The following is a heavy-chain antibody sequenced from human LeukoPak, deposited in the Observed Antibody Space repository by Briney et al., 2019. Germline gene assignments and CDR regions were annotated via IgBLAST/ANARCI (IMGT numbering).Heavy chain of an antibody. V-gene: IGHV3-23*01. CDR2: ITLSGGST. J-gene: IGHJ6*03. CDR3: AKRGNPAVGHHYLDV. D-gene: IGHD2-2*01. Sequence: PGGSLRLSCAVSGFRVSDYYMSWVRQAPGKGLEWVSSITLSGGSTFYADSVKGRFTISRDNSKNTLYLQMNSLGAEDTAVYYCAKRGNPAVGHHYLDVWGEGTTVSVSS. CDR1: GFRVSDYY.